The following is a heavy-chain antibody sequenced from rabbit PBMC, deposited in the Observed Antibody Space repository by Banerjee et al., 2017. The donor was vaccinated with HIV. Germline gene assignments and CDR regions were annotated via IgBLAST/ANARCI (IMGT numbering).Heavy chain of an antibody. D-gene: IGHD4-1*01. CDR2: IWTGSSGGT. CDR1: GFDFSSNA. V-gene: IGHV1S40*01. J-gene: IGHJ4*01. Sequence: VKPGASLTLTCKASGFDFSSNAMGWVRQAPGKGLEWIACIWTGSSGGTWYARWAKGRFTISKTSSTTVTLQMTGLTAADTATYFCARDLAGVIGWNFGLWGPGTLVTVS. CDR3: ARDLAGVIGWNFGL.